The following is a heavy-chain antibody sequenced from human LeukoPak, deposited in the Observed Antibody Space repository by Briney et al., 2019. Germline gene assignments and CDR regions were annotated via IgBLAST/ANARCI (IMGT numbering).Heavy chain of an antibody. V-gene: IGHV3-23*01. CDR2: INDNGGGT. Sequence: PGGSLRLSCAASGFIFSRYAMSWVRQAPGKGLEWVSDINDNGGGTFYADSVRGRFTVSRDNSKNTLYMQMNSLRGGDTAVYYCAKKLGSSPGDFFDYWGQGTLVTVSS. D-gene: IGHD6-6*01. CDR3: AKKLGSSPGDFFDY. CDR1: GFIFSRYA. J-gene: IGHJ4*02.